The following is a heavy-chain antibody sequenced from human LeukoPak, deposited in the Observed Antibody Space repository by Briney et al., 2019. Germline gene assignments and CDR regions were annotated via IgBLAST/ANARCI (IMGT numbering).Heavy chain of an antibody. D-gene: IGHD2-2*01. CDR1: GGTFSSYA. J-gene: IGHJ5*02. V-gene: IGHV1-69*04. Sequence: SVKVSCKASGGTFSSYAISWVRQAPGQGLEWMGRIIPILGIANYAQKFQGRVTITADKSTSTAYMELSSLRSEDTAVYYCARVPYIVVVPAAEANWFDPWGQGTLVTVSS. CDR3: ARVPYIVVVPAAEANWFDP. CDR2: IIPILGIA.